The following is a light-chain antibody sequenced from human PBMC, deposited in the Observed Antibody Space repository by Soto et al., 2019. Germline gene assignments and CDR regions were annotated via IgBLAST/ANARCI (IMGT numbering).Light chain of an antibody. CDR3: QQYHWAPDT. V-gene: IGKV3-15*01. CDR2: GIS. Sequence: EMVMTQSPAILSVSPGESATLSCRASQSVNSNYLAWYQQHPGQPPRLLIYGISTRATGIPARFSGSGSGTEFSLTISSLQSEDFAMYYCQQYHWAPDTFGQGTRLETK. J-gene: IGKJ5*01. CDR1: QSVNSN.